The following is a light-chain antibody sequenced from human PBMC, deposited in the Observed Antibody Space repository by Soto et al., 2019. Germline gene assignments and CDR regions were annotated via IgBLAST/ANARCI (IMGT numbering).Light chain of an antibody. V-gene: IGKV3-15*01. CDR2: GAS. Sequence: EIVMTQSPATLSVSPGERDTLSCRASQSVSSNLAWYQQKPGQAPRLLIYGASPRATGIPARFSGSGSGTEFTLTISSLQSEDFAVYYCQQYNNWPLTFGGGTKVEIK. CDR1: QSVSSN. CDR3: QQYNNWPLT. J-gene: IGKJ4*01.